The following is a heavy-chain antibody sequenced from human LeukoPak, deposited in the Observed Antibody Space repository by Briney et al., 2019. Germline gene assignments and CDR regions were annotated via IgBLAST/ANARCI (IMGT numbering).Heavy chain of an antibody. CDR2: IYHGGST. D-gene: IGHD6-13*01. CDR1: GGSISSGGYS. Sequence: SQTLSLTCAVSGGSISSGGYSWSWIRQPPGKGLEWIGYIYHGGSTYYNPSLKSRVTISVDRSKNQFSLKLSSVTAADTAVYYCARSIAAAGYGMDVWGKGTTVTVSS. J-gene: IGHJ6*04. V-gene: IGHV4-30-2*01. CDR3: ARSIAAAGYGMDV.